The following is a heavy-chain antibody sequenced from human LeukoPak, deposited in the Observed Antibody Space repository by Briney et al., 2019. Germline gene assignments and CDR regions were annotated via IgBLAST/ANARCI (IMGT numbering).Heavy chain of an antibody. Sequence: ASVKVSCKASGYTFTGYYMHWVRQAPGQGLEWMGWINPDNGGSNYAQKFQGRVTMTRDMSISTAYMELSRLRSDDTAVYYCARSQIFDDWGQGTLVTVSS. CDR1: GYTFTGYY. J-gene: IGHJ5*02. CDR2: INPDNGGS. V-gene: IGHV1-2*02. CDR3: ARSQIFDD.